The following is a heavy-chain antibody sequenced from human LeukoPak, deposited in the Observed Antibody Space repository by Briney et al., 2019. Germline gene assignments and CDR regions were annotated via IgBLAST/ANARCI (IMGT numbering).Heavy chain of an antibody. CDR1: GFTFSSYS. CDR2: ISSSSSYI. V-gene: IGHV3-21*01. CDR3: ARDEGGSYTAGLYYFDY. D-gene: IGHD1-26*01. J-gene: IGHJ4*02. Sequence: GGSLRLSCAASGFTFSSYSMNWVRQAPGKGLEWVSSISSSSSYIYYADSVKGRFTISRDNAKNSLYLQVNSLRAEDTAVYYCARDEGGSYTAGLYYFDYWGQGTLVTVSS.